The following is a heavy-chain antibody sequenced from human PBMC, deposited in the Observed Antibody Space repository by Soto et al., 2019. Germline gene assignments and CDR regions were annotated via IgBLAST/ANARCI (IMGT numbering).Heavy chain of an antibody. CDR1: GFTFDIFG. V-gene: IGHV3-9*01. CDR2: ISWNNGGI. Sequence: EVQLVESGGGLVPPGRSLRLSCAASGFTFDIFGMHWIRQAPGKGLEWVAGISWNNGGIAYADSVKGRVTISRDNTKNSLFLQLNSLRTEDTAFYYCTKERAGTTFVFDSWGLGTLVTVSS. CDR3: TKERAGTTFVFDS. J-gene: IGHJ4*02. D-gene: IGHD1-1*01.